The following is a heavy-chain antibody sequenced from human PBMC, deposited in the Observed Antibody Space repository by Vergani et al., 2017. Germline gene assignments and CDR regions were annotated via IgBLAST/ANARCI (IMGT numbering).Heavy chain of an antibody. CDR2: INHSGST. CDR3: ARLPDPLMRYCSSTSCYDIDY. D-gene: IGHD2-2*01. CDR1: GGSFSGYY. Sequence: QVQLPQWGAGLLKPSETLSLTCAVYGGSFSGYYWSWIRQPPGKGLEWIGEINHSGSTNYNPSLKSLVTISVDTSKNQFSLKLSSVTAADTAVYYCARLPDPLMRYCSSTSCYDIDYWGQGTLVTVSS. V-gene: IGHV4-34*01. J-gene: IGHJ4*02.